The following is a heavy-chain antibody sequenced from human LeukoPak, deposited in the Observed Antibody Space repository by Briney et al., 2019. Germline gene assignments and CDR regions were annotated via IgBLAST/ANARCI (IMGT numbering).Heavy chain of an antibody. Sequence: PGGSLRLSCAPSGFTFSSYSMNWVRQAPGKGLEWVSSISSSSSYIYYADSVKGRFTISRDNAKNSLYLQMNSLRAEDTAVYYCARDAPYGIAAAGRLFDYWGQGTLVTVSS. CDR1: GFTFSSYS. CDR2: ISSSSSYI. J-gene: IGHJ4*02. D-gene: IGHD6-13*01. CDR3: ARDAPYGIAAAGRLFDY. V-gene: IGHV3-21*01.